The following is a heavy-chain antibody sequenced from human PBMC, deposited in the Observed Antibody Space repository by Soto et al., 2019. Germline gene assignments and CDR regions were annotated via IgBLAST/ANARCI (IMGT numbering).Heavy chain of an antibody. V-gene: IGHV3-30*18. J-gene: IGHJ6*02. D-gene: IGHD4-17*01. CDR1: GFTFSTFG. CDR2: ISYDGNNK. CDR3: AKDLQAYGDYDYYCYGLDV. Sequence: QLVESGGGVVPPGASLRLSCAASGFTFSTFGMHWVRQTPGKGLEWVAVISYDGNNKVYADSVKGPFTISRDNFKNTVDLVMNNLKGDDTAVYYCAKDLQAYGDYDYYCYGLDVWGQGATVSVSS.